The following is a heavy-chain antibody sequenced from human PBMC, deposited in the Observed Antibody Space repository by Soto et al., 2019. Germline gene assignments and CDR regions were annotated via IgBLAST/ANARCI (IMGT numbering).Heavy chain of an antibody. J-gene: IGHJ3*02. V-gene: IGHV3-30*18. CDR2: ISYDGSNK. CDR3: AKDLSIVVVIGAFDI. Sequence: PGGSLRLSCAASGFTFSSYGMHWVRQAPGKGLEWVAVISYDGSNKYYADSVKGRFTISRDNSKNTLYLQMNSLRAEDTAVYYSAKDLSIVVVIGAFDIWGQGTMVTVSS. CDR1: GFTFSSYG. D-gene: IGHD3-22*01.